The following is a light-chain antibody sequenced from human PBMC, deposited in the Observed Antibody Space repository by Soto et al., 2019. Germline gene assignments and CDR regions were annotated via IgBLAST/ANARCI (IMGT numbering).Light chain of an antibody. Sequence: DIQMTQSPSSVSASVGDRVTITCRASQGISSGLAWYQQKPAKPPTVLIFAASSLQSGVPSRFSCSGSGTDFTLTISSLQPEDFATYCCQQADSFPWTFGQGTKVEIK. V-gene: IGKV1-12*01. CDR1: QGISSG. J-gene: IGKJ1*01. CDR3: QQADSFPWT. CDR2: AAS.